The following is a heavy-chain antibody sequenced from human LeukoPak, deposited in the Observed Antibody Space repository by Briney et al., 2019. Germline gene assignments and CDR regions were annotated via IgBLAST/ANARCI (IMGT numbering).Heavy chain of an antibody. J-gene: IGHJ4*02. CDR3: ARGRGYSYGVYGY. CDR2: IYYSGST. D-gene: IGHD5-18*01. Sequence: PSETLSLTCTVSGGSISSGDYYWSWIRQPPGKGLEWIGYIYYSGSTYYNPSLKSRVTISVDTSKNQFSLKLSSVTAADTAVYYCARGRGYSYGVYGYWGQGTLVTVSS. CDR1: GGSISSGDYY. V-gene: IGHV4-30-4*01.